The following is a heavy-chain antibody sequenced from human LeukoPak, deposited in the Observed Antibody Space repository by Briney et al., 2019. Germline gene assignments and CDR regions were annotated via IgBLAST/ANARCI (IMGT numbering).Heavy chain of an antibody. V-gene: IGHV3-15*01. J-gene: IGHJ4*02. CDR2: IKSETDGGTT. CDR3: VSYYRNPFDY. Sequence: GGSLRLSCAASGFTFSNHGMNWVRQAPGKGLEWVGRIKSETDGGTTDHAAPVRGRFTISRDDSKNTVCLQMNSLRPEDTAVYYCVSYYRNPFDYWGQGTLVTVSS. CDR1: GFTFSNHG. D-gene: IGHD2-8*01.